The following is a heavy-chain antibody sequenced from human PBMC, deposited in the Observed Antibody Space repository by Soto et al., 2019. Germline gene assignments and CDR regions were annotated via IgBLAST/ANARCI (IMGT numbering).Heavy chain of an antibody. D-gene: IGHD6-19*01. J-gene: IGHJ4*02. CDR3: AKVRSSGWYYFDY. CDR1: GDCISSSRDY. CDR2: IYYSGKT. Sequence: LVTLSLTCSVCGDCISSSRDYWGWIRQPPGKGLEWIATIYYSGKTYYNPSLKSRVTISVDTSKNQFSLKLSSVTAEDTAVYYCAKVRSSGWYYFDYWGQGTLVTISS. V-gene: IGHV4-39*07.